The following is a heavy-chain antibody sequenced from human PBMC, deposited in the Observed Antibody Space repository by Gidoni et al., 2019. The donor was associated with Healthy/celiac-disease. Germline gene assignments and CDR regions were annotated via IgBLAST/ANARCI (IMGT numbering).Heavy chain of an antibody. Sequence: EVQLLESGGGLVQPGGSLRLSCAASGFTFSSYAMSWVRQAPGKGLEWVSAISGSGGSTYYADSVKGRFTISRDNSKNTLYLQMNSLRAEDTAVYYCAKDQVDCSSTSCWPNYYYYYGMDVWGQGTTVTVSS. V-gene: IGHV3-23*01. CDR3: AKDQVDCSSTSCWPNYYYYYGMDV. CDR2: ISGSGGST. J-gene: IGHJ6*02. D-gene: IGHD2-2*01. CDR1: GFTFSSYA.